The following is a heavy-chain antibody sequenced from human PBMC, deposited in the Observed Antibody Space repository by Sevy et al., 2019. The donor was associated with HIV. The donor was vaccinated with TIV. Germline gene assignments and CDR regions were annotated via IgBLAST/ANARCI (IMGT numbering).Heavy chain of an antibody. CDR3: ARDWHYYGSGSYYNIVRYYYGMDV. CDR1: GFTFSSYA. J-gene: IGHJ6*02. V-gene: IGHV3-30-3*01. Sequence: GGSLRLSCEASGFTFSSYAMHWVRQAPGKGLEWVALVSFDGARNYYADSAKGRFTISRDNAKNSLYLQMNSLRAEDTAVYYCARDWHYYGSGSYYNIVRYYYGMDVWGQGTTVTVSS. D-gene: IGHD3-10*01. CDR2: VSFDGARN.